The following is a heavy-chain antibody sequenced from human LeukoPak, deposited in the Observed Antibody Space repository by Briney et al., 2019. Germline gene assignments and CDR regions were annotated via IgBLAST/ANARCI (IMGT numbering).Heavy chain of an antibody. Sequence: SETLSLTCTVSGGSISSSSYSWGWIRQPPGKGLEWIGSIYYSGSTYYNPSLKSRVTISVDTSKNQFSLKLSSVTAADTAVYYCASSPSIAVAGIDYWGQGTLVTASS. V-gene: IGHV4-39*01. CDR2: IYYSGST. D-gene: IGHD6-19*01. CDR1: GGSISSSSYS. J-gene: IGHJ4*02. CDR3: ASSPSIAVAGIDY.